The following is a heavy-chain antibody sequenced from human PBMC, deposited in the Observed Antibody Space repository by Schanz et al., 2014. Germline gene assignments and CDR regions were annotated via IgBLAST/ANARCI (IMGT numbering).Heavy chain of an antibody. D-gene: IGHD2-15*01. J-gene: IGHJ3*02. CDR2: IIPILGIA. CDR3: ARGGGPEDVFDI. Sequence: QVQLVQSEAEVKKPGSSVKVSCKASGGTFSSYTISWVRQAPGQGLEWMGRIIPILGIANYAQNFQGRVTITADKSTSTAYMELTNLRSEDTAVYYCARGGGPEDVFDIWGQGTILTVSS. V-gene: IGHV1-69*02. CDR1: GGTFSSYT.